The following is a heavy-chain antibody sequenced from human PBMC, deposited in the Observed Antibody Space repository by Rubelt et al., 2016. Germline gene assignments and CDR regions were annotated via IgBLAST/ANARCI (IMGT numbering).Heavy chain of an antibody. Sequence: EPLSLTCTVSGGSISSSSYYWGWIRQPPGKGLEWIGSIYYSGSTYYNPSLKSRVTISVDTSKNQFSLKLSSVTAADTAVYYCARRGLTTGTKGFDYWGQGTLVTVSS. CDR1: GGSISSSSYY. CDR3: ARRGLTTGTKGFDY. D-gene: IGHD1-7*01. CDR2: IYYSGST. J-gene: IGHJ4*02. V-gene: IGHV4-39*07.